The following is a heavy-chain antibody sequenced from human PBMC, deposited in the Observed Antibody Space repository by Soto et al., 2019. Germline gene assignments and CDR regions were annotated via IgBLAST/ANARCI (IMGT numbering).Heavy chain of an antibody. CDR2: INRSGNT. D-gene: IGHD2-15*01. CDR1: GRSFSAYY. V-gene: IGHV4-34*01. CDR3: AGGVGPGLTAYFDY. Sequence: PSETLSLTCAVYGRSFSAYYWIWIRQPPGKGLEWIGEINRSGNTNYNPSLKSRVTISIDTSKNQFSLKLFSVTAADTAVYYCAGGVGPGLTAYFDYWGQGTLVTVSS. J-gene: IGHJ4*02.